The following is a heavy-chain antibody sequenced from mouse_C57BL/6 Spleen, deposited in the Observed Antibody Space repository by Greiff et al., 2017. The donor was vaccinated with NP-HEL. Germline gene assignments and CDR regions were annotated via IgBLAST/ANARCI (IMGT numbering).Heavy chain of an antibody. CDR2: IDPNSGGT. J-gene: IGHJ4*01. CDR3: ARPTVVAPYYAMDY. CDR1: GYTFTSYW. V-gene: IGHV1-72*01. Sequence: QVHVKQSGAELVKPGASVKLSCKASGYTFTSYWMHWVKQRPGRGLEWIGRIDPNSGGTKYNEKFKSKATLTVDKPSSTAYMQLSSLTSEDSAVYYCARPTVVAPYYAMDYWGQGTSVTVSS. D-gene: IGHD1-1*01.